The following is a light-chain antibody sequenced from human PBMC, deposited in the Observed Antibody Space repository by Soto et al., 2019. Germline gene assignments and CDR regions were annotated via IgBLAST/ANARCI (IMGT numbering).Light chain of an antibody. J-gene: IGKJ5*01. CDR2: DKS. CDR3: QQRSTWSVSIR. Sequence: VRRLTAHTLSAYPKERVSLARRAIQSVNHNLAWYLQKPGQAPRLLIYDKSSRAPGVPARFSGSGTGTDFTLTINRLYPQACAVYHWQQRSTWSVSIRVAQGTRLEIK. CDR1: QSVNHN. V-gene: IGKV3D-11*02.